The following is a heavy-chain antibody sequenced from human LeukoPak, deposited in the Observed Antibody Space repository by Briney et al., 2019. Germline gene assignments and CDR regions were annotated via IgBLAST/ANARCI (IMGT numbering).Heavy chain of an antibody. J-gene: IGHJ6*02. V-gene: IGHV4-59*08. Sequence: PSETLSLTCTVSGDSISTYYWSWIRQPPGKGLEWIGYIHYSGSTNYNPSLKSRVTISVDTSKNQFSLKLSSVTAADTAVYYCARLETYYYYGMDVWGQGTTVTVSS. CDR2: IHYSGST. CDR3: ARLETYYYYGMDV. CDR1: GDSISTYY.